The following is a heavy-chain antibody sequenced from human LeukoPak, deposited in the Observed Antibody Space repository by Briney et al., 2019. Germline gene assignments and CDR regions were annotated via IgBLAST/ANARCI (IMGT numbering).Heavy chain of an antibody. D-gene: IGHD4-17*01. CDR1: GFTFSSYP. J-gene: IGHJ4*02. Sequence: PGGSLRLSCAASGFTFSSYPMHWVRQAPGKGLEWVAVVSYDGSEKNYADSVKGRFTISRDNSKNTVYLQMNSLGPEDTALYFCAKDSVTTFSEFDYWGQGTLVTVSS. CDR3: AKDSVTTFSEFDY. CDR2: VSYDGSEK. V-gene: IGHV3-30*04.